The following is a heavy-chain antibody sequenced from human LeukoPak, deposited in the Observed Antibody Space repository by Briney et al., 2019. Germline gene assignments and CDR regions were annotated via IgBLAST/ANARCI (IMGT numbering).Heavy chain of an antibody. J-gene: IGHJ4*02. D-gene: IGHD5-12*01. Sequence: GASVKVSCKVSGYTLTELSMHWVRQAPGKGLEWMGGFDPEDGETIYAQKFQGRVTMTEDTSTDTAYMELSSLRSGDTAVYYCATGNSGYDYFFDYWGQGTLVTVSS. CDR1: GYTLTELS. CDR3: ATGNSGYDYFFDY. CDR2: FDPEDGET. V-gene: IGHV1-24*01.